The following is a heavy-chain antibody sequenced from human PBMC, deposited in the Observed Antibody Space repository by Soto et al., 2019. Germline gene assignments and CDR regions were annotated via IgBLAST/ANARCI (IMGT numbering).Heavy chain of an antibody. CDR3: ARGKLYYDFWSGPNWFDP. D-gene: IGHD3-3*01. CDR1: GGSISSGGYY. Sequence: PSETLSLTCTVSGGSISSGGYYWSWIRQHPGKGLEWIGYIYYSGSTYYNPSLESRVTISVDTSKNQFSLKLSSVTAADTAVYYCARGKLYYDFWSGPNWFDPWGQGTLVTVS. J-gene: IGHJ5*02. V-gene: IGHV4-31*03. CDR2: IYYSGST.